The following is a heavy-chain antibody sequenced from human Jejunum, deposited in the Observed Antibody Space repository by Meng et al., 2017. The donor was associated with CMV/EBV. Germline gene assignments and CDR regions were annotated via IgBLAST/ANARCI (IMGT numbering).Heavy chain of an antibody. CDR3: ARETIAVREYHYGMDV. J-gene: IGHJ6*02. V-gene: IGHV3-20*03. CDR1: GFKVDDYG. CDR2: INWSGGR. Sequence: GFKVDDYGMSWVRQAPGKGLEWVSGINWSGGRSYAESVKGRFTISRDNAKNSLYLQMNSVRAEDTALYYCARETIAVREYHYGMDVWGQGTTVTVSS. D-gene: IGHD6-6*01.